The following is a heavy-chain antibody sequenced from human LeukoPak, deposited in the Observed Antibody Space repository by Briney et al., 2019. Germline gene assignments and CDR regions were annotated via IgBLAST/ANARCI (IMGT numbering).Heavy chain of an antibody. D-gene: IGHD2-21*02. CDR1: GFTFSSYG. Sequence: GGSLRLSCAASGFTFSSYGMNWVSQAPGKGLEWISYISRSGSTRYYADSVKGRFTTSRDNAKNSLYLQMNSLGAEDTAVYYCARDRGAGDIYFDYWGQGTLVTVSS. J-gene: IGHJ4*02. CDR3: ARDRGAGDIYFDY. CDR2: ISRSGSTR. V-gene: IGHV3-48*03.